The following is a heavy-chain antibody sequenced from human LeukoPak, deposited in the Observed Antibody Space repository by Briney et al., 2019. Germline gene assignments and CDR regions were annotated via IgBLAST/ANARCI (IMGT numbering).Heavy chain of an antibody. J-gene: IGHJ4*02. CDR3: ARNDSSGYFDY. V-gene: IGHV4-38-2*01. D-gene: IGHD3-22*01. Sequence: SETLSLTCAVSGYSISSGHYWGWIRQPPGKGLEWIGGIYHSGSTSYNPSLKSRVTTSVDTSKNQFSLKLNSVTAADTAVYYCARNDSSGYFDYWGQGTLVTVSS. CDR2: IYHSGST. CDR1: GYSISSGHY.